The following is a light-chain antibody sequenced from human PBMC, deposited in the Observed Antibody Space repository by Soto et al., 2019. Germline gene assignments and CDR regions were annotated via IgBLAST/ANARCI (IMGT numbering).Light chain of an antibody. CDR1: QTILYSSNNKNY. CDR3: QQYYGTPYT. CDR2: WAS. Sequence: DIVMTQSPDSLAVSLGERATINCRSSQTILYSSNNKNYLAWYQQKPGQPPELLISWASTRDSGVPDRFSGGGSGTDFTLTISSLQAEDVAVYYCQQYYGTPYTFGQGTRLEIK. V-gene: IGKV4-1*01. J-gene: IGKJ2*01.